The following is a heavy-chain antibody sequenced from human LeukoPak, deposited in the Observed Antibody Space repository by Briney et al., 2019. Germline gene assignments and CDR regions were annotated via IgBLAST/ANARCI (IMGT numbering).Heavy chain of an antibody. D-gene: IGHD2-15*01. V-gene: IGHV3-23*01. Sequence: GGSLRLSCAASGFTFRSYAMTWVRQAPGKGLEWVSAISGSGGNTYHADSVKGRFTISRDSSKNTLFLQMNRLRPEDAAVYYCAKAPVTTCRGAFCYPFDYWGLGTLVTVSS. J-gene: IGHJ4*02. CDR1: GFTFRSYA. CDR2: ISGSGGNT. CDR3: AKAPVTTCRGAFCYPFDY.